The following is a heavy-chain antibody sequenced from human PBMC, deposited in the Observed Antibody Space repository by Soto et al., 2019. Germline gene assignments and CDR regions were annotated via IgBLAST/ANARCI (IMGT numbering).Heavy chain of an antibody. Sequence: QVRLVQSGAEVKKPGASVKVSCKASGYTFTSYGISWVRQGPGQGLEWMGWISAYNGNTNYAQKLQGRVTMTTDTPTSTAYRELRSLRSDDTAVYYCARDKGDGSGSYYGYWGQGTLVTVSS. CDR1: GYTFTSYG. CDR2: ISAYNGNT. D-gene: IGHD3-10*01. J-gene: IGHJ4*02. CDR3: ARDKGDGSGSYYGY. V-gene: IGHV1-18*01.